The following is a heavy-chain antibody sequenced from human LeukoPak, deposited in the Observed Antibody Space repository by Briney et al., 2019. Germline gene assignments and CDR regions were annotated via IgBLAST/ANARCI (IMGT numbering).Heavy chain of an antibody. Sequence: SETLSLTCAVYGGSFSGYYWSWIRQHPGKGLEWIGYIYYSGSTYYNPSLKSRVTISVDTSKNQFSLKLSSVTAADTAVYYCARAGAIVVVRDAFDIWGQGTMVTVSS. V-gene: IGHV4-31*11. CDR1: GGSFSGYY. CDR3: ARAGAIVVVRDAFDI. D-gene: IGHD3-22*01. J-gene: IGHJ3*02. CDR2: IYYSGST.